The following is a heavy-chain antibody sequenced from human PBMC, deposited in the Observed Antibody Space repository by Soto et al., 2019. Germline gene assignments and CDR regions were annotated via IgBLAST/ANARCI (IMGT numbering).Heavy chain of an antibody. V-gene: IGHV1-18*01. Sequence: QVQLVQSGAEVKKPGASVKVSCKASGYTLTSYGISWVRQAPGQGLEWMGWSSAYNGNTNYAQKLQGIVTMTTDTATSTCYMELRSMRSDDTAVYYCARDAPPEDYWGQGTLVTVSS. J-gene: IGHJ4*02. CDR1: GYTLTSYG. CDR3: ARDAPPEDY. CDR2: SSAYNGNT.